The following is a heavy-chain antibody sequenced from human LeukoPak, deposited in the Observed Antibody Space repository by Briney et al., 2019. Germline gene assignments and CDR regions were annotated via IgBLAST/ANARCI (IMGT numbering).Heavy chain of an antibody. J-gene: IGHJ4*02. V-gene: IGHV4-38-2*01. D-gene: IGHD3-9*01. CDR3: ARHRRGVHTYYDILTGYSTHDY. CDR1: SYSISSGYY. Sequence: SETLSRTCSVCSYSISSGYYWGWIRQPPGKGLEWIGSIYHSGSTYYNPSLKSRVTISVDTSKNQFSLKLSSVTAADTAVYYCARHRRGVHTYYDILTGYSTHDYWGQGTLVTVSS. CDR2: IYHSGST.